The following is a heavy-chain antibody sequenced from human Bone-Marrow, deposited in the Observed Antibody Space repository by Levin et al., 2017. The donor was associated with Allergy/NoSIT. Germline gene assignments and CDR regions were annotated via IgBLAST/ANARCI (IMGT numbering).Heavy chain of an antibody. J-gene: IGHJ6*03. CDR2: ISGSSSHT. CDR3: ARARQGLNFLHYYYYMDV. D-gene: IGHD3-22*01. Sequence: LSLTCAASGFTFSDHYMSWIRQAPGKGLEWISYISGSSSHTAYADSVRGRFTISRDNAKNSLSLQMNSLRAEDTGVYYCARARQGLNFLHYYYYMDVWGNGTTVTVSS. V-gene: IGHV3-11*06. CDR1: GFTFSDHY.